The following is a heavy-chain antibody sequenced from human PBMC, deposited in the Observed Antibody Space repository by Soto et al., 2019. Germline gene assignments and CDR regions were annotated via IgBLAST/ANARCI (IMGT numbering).Heavy chain of an antibody. CDR1: GFTFSSYA. V-gene: IGHV3-23*01. Sequence: GGSLRLSCAASGFTFSSYAMSWVRQAPGKGLEWVSAISGSGGSTYYADSVKGRFTISRDNSKNTLYLQMNSLRAEDTAVYYCAKAPAAPDYYYYMDVWGKGTTVTVSS. D-gene: IGHD6-13*01. J-gene: IGHJ6*03. CDR2: ISGSGGST. CDR3: AKAPAAPDYYYYMDV.